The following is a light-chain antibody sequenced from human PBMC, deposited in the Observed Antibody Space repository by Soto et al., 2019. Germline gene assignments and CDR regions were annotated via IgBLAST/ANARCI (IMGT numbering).Light chain of an antibody. J-gene: IGKJ1*01. V-gene: IGKV1-17*01. CDR1: QGIRND. CDR2: AAS. Sequence: MNQSLSSLSASVGDRVTITCRASQGIRNDLAWYQQKPGKAPKRLIYAASSLQSGVPSRFSGSASGTEFTLTISSLQPEDFTTYYSLLHTSQPRTSAQGTK. CDR3: LLHTSQPRT.